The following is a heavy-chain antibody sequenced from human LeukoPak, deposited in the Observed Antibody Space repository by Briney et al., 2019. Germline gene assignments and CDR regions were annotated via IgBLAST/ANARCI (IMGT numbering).Heavy chain of an antibody. D-gene: IGHD3-9*01. V-gene: IGHV1-3*01. Sequence: ASVKVSCKASGYTFTSYAMHWVRQAPGQRLEWMGWINAGNGNTKYSQKFQGRVTITRDTSASTAYMELSSLRSEDTAVYYCAAGIRYFDWAQINFDYWGQGTLVTVSS. CDR3: AAGIRYFDWAQINFDY. CDR2: INAGNGNT. CDR1: GYTFTSYA. J-gene: IGHJ4*02.